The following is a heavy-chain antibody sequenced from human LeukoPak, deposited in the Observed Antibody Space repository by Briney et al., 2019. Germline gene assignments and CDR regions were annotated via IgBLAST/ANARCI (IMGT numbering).Heavy chain of an antibody. CDR2: ISGSGGST. Sequence: GGSLRLSCAASGFTFSSYAMSWVRQAPGKGLEWVSVISGSGGSTYYADSVKGRFTISRDNSKNALYLQMNSLRAEDTAVYYCAKWVGYNSGWYDCWGQGTLVTVSS. D-gene: IGHD6-19*01. CDR3: AKWVGYNSGWYDC. J-gene: IGHJ5*01. V-gene: IGHV3-23*01. CDR1: GFTFSSYA.